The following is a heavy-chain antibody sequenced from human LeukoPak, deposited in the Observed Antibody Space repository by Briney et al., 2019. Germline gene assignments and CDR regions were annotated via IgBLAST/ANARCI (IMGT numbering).Heavy chain of an antibody. J-gene: IGHJ4*02. Sequence: PSETLSLTCTVSGVSVSSGSYYWSWIRQPPGKGLEWIGYIYYSGSTNYNPPPKSRVTISVDTSKNQFSLKLSSVTAADTAVYYCARAGSSIAAAGTFDYWGQGTLVTVSS. CDR3: ARAGSSIAAAGTFDY. V-gene: IGHV4-61*01. CDR2: IYYSGST. CDR1: GVSVSSGSYY. D-gene: IGHD6-13*01.